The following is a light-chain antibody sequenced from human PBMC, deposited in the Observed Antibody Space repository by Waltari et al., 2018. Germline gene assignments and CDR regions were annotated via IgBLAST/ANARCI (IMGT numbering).Light chain of an antibody. CDR2: DAS. CDR3: QQTYKSPPT. J-gene: IGKJ3*01. V-gene: IGKV1-39*01. CDR1: HYIANF. Sequence: DVLVTQSPSYLSASVGDRVTITCRASHYIANFLNWYQHMPGKAPRLLINDASTLQPGVSPRFSGSTSGTDFILTIDNLHPEDFATYYCQQTYKSPPTSGPGTKVDV.